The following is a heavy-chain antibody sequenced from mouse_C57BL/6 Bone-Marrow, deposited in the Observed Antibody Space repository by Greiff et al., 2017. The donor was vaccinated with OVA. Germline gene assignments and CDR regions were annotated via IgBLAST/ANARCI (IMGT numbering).Heavy chain of an antibody. J-gene: IGHJ1*03. Sequence: QVQLQQPGAELVKPGASVKLSCKASGYTFTSYWMHWVKQRPGRGLAWIGRIDPNSGGTKYTEKFQSKATLTVDKPSSTAYMQLSRLTSEDSAVYYGAGDYYGRSRGYVDVWGTGTTVTVSS. D-gene: IGHD1-1*01. V-gene: IGHV1-72*01. CDR2: IDPNSGGT. CDR3: AGDYYGRSRGYVDV. CDR1: GYTFTSYW.